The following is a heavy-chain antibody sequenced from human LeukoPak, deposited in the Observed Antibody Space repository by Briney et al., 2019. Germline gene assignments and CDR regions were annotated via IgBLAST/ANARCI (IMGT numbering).Heavy chain of an antibody. J-gene: IGHJ4*02. CDR1: GGSISSGGYY. CDR2: IYYSGST. Sequence: SETLSLTCTVSGGSISSGGYYWSWIRQHPGKGLEWIGYIYYSGSTYYNPSHKSRVTISVDTSKNQFSLKLSSVTAADTAVYYCASSTGVRGGDYFDYWGQGTLVTVSS. D-gene: IGHD7-27*01. V-gene: IGHV4-31*03. CDR3: ASSTGVRGGDYFDY.